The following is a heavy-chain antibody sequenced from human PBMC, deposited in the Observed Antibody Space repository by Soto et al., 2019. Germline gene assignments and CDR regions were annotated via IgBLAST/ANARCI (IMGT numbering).Heavy chain of an antibody. V-gene: IGHV1-46*01. CDR1: GYTFTSYY. Sequence: ASVKVSCKASGYTFTSYYMPWVRQAPGQGLEWMGVINPSGGSTSYAQKFQGRVTMTRDTSTSTVYMELSSLRSEDTAVYYCARAVITIFGTDYYGMDVWGQGTTVTVS. D-gene: IGHD3-3*01. CDR3: ARAVITIFGTDYYGMDV. J-gene: IGHJ6*02. CDR2: INPSGGST.